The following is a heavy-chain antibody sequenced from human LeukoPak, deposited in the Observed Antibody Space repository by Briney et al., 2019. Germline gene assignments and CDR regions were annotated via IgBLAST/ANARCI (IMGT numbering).Heavy chain of an antibody. CDR2: INAGNGNT. Sequence: ASVKVSCKASGYTFTSYAMHWVRQASGQRLEWMGWINAGNGNTKYSQKFQGRVTITRDTSASTAYMELSSLRSEDTAVYYCARGGDIVVVPAAISSWFDPWGQGTLVTVSS. CDR3: ARGGDIVVVPAAISSWFDP. CDR1: GYTFTSYA. V-gene: IGHV1-3*01. J-gene: IGHJ5*02. D-gene: IGHD2-2*01.